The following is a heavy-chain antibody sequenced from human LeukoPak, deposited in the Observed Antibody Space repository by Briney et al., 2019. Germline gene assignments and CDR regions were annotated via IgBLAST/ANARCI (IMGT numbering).Heavy chain of an antibody. CDR3: ASHGTDTAMVRPFDY. Sequence: ASVKVSCKTSGYTFTSYHIHWVRQAPGQGLEWMGIIDPGYTATTYAQKFQGRVTITADKSTSTAYMELCSLRSEDTAVYYCASHGTDTAMVRPFDYWGQGTLVTVSS. CDR1: GYTFTSYH. D-gene: IGHD5-18*01. CDR2: IDPGYTAT. V-gene: IGHV1-46*01. J-gene: IGHJ4*02.